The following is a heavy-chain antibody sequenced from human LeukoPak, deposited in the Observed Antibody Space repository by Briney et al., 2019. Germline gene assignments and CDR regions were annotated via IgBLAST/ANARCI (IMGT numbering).Heavy chain of an antibody. Sequence: GGSLRLSCAASGFTFSGYVMSWVRLAPGERLEWVSAITAGGDSTYYAESVKGRFTISRDNLKNMVFLQMSTLRAEDTAIYYCAKSHASIWNVYDYWGQGTLVTVSS. D-gene: IGHD6-13*01. CDR1: GFTFSGYV. CDR3: AKSHASIWNVYDY. J-gene: IGHJ4*02. V-gene: IGHV3-23*01. CDR2: ITAGGDST.